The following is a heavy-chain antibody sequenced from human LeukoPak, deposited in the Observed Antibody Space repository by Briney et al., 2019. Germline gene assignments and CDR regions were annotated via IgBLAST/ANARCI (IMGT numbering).Heavy chain of an antibody. Sequence: GGSLRLSCAASGFTFNGFRMDWVGQARVQGLVWVSGISGSGGSTYYADSVKGRFTISRDNSRNTLYLQMNSPRAEDTAVYYCAILPGYSSGWYEVNYWGQGTLVTVSS. CDR1: GFTFNGFR. J-gene: IGHJ4*02. D-gene: IGHD6-13*01. CDR2: ISGSGGST. CDR3: AILPGYSSGWYEVNY. V-gene: IGHV3-23*01.